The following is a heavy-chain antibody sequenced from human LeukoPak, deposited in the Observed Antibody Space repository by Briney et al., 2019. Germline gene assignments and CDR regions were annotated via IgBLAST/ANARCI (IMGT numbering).Heavy chain of an antibody. CDR3: ARVGSGYDFFDY. D-gene: IGHD3/OR15-3a*01. J-gene: IGHJ4*02. CDR1: GGAISGYY. Sequence: SDTLSLTCTVSGGAISGYYWSWIRLPAGKGQGWLGRVYSSGSTKYNPSLESRVTMSVDTSKNQFSLKLNFVTAADTAVYYCARVGSGYDFFDYWGQGTLVTVSS. V-gene: IGHV4-4*07. CDR2: VYSSGST.